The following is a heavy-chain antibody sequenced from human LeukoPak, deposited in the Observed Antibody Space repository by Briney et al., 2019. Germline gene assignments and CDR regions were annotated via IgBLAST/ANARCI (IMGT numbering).Heavy chain of an antibody. CDR3: ARDQDFGPPYGDYQYYFDY. V-gene: IGHV1-69*05. CDR1: GGTFSSYA. J-gene: IGHJ4*02. Sequence: TVKVSCKASGGTFSSYAISWVRQAPGQGLEWMGRIIPIFGTANYAQKFQGRVTITTDESTSTAYMELSSLRSEDTAVYYCARDQDFGPPYGDYQYYFDYWGQGTLVTVSS. D-gene: IGHD4-17*01. CDR2: IIPIFGTA.